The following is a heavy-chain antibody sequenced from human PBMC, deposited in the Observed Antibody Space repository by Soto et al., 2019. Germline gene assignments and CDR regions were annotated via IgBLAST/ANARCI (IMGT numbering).Heavy chain of an antibody. CDR3: ARGKSAYYGSGSYLAYNWFDP. V-gene: IGHV1-2*02. CDR2: INPNSGGT. J-gene: IGHJ5*02. CDR1: GYTFTGYY. D-gene: IGHD3-10*01. Sequence: VASVKVSCKASGYTFTGYYMHWVRQAPGQGLEWMGWINPNSGGTNYAQKFQGRVTMTRDTSISTAYMELSRLRSDDTAVYYCARGKSAYYGSGSYLAYNWFDPWGQGTLVTVSS.